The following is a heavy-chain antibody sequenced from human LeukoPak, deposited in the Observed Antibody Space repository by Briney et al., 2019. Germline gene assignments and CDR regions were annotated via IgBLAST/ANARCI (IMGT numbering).Heavy chain of an antibody. Sequence: SETLSLTCSVSGGPIGSDTFYWGWIRQPPGKGLEWIGSIHYSGSTYYNPSLESRVIMSVDISKNHFSLKLNSVTAADTAVYYCARPSPYGSGTLTWFDPWGQGILVTVSS. V-gene: IGHV4-39*02. CDR2: IHYSGST. CDR1: GGPIGSDTFY. D-gene: IGHD3-10*01. J-gene: IGHJ5*02. CDR3: ARPSPYGSGTLTWFDP.